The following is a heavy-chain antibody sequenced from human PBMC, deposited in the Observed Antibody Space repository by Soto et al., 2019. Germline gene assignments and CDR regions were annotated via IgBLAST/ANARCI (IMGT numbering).Heavy chain of an antibody. D-gene: IGHD2-15*01. CDR1: GGSISSGGYY. CDR2: IYYSGST. V-gene: IGHV4-31*03. Sequence: PSETLSLTCTVSGGSISSGGYYWSWIRQHPGKGLEWIGYIYYSGSTYYNPSLKSRVTISVDTSKNQFSLKLSSVTAADTAVYYCARVIRYCSGGSCYRFDYWGQGTLVTVSS. CDR3: ARVIRYCSGGSCYRFDY. J-gene: IGHJ4*02.